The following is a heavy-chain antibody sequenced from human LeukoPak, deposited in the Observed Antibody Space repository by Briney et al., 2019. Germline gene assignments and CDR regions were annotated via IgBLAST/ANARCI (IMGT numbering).Heavy chain of an antibody. CDR1: GFTFSNYA. D-gene: IGHD3-22*01. CDR3: AKDDNYYESSGYPVAAY. V-gene: IGHV3-23*01. CDR2: ISGSGGSA. J-gene: IGHJ4*02. Sequence: GGSLRLSCAASGFTFSNYAMSWVRQAPGKGLEWVSAISGSGGSADYTDSVKGRFTISRDNSKNTLFLQMNSLRVEDTAVYYCAKDDNYYESSGYPVAAYWGQGTLVTVSS.